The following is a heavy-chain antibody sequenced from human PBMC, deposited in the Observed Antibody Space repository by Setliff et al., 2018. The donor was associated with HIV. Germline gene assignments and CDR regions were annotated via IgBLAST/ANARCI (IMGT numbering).Heavy chain of an antibody. J-gene: IGHJ3*02. V-gene: IGHV1-18*01. CDR1: GYTFTSYG. CDR3: ARMIVLSASSPPNAFDI. D-gene: IGHD3-22*01. CDR2: ISAYNGNT. Sequence: ASVKVSCKASGYTFTSYGISWVRQAPGQGLEWMGWISAYNGNTNYAQKLQGRVTMTTDTSTSTDYMELRSLRSDDTAVYYCARMIVLSASSPPNAFDIWGQGTMVTVSS.